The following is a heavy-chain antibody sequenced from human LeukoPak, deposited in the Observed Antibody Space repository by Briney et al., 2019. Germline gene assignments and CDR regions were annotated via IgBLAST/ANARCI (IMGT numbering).Heavy chain of an antibody. J-gene: IGHJ4*02. CDR1: GGSISSYC. D-gene: IGHD4-17*01. CDR2: IYYSGST. V-gene: IGHV4-59*08. CDR3: ARATVTIADGFDY. Sequence: PSETLSLTCTVSGGSISSYCWSWIRQPPGKGLEWIGYIYYSGSTNYNPSLKSRVTISVDTSKNQFSLKLSSVTAADTAVYYCARATVTIADGFDYWGQGTLVTVSS.